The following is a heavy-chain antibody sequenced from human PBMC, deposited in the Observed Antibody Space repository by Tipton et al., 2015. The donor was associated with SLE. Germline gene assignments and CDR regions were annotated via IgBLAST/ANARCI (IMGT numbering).Heavy chain of an antibody. D-gene: IGHD5-12*01. V-gene: IGHV7-4-1*02. CDR1: GYSFTTYS. CDR3: ARSYSGYDEAADY. Sequence: QLVQSGAEVKKPGASVKVSCKASGYSFTTYSMNWVRQAPGQGLEWMGCINTNTGNPTYAQVFTGRFVLSLDTSVTTAYLEISNLKAEDTAVYYCARSYSGYDEAADYWGQGTLVTVSS. J-gene: IGHJ4*02. CDR2: INTNTGNP.